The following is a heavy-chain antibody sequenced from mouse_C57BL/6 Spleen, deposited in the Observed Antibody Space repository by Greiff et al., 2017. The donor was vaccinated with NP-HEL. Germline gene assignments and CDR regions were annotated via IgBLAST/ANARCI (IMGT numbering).Heavy chain of an antibody. J-gene: IGHJ4*01. CDR3: AHTSYAMDY. D-gene: IGHD2-12*01. CDR1: GYTFTSSW. CDR2: IYPGSGST. V-gene: IGHV1-55*01. Sequence: VQLQQPGAELVKPGASVKMSCKASGYTFTSSWITWVKPRPGQGLEWIGDIYPGSGSTNYNEKFKSKATLTVDTSSSTAYMQLSSLTSEDSAVYYCAHTSYAMDYWGQGTSVTVSS.